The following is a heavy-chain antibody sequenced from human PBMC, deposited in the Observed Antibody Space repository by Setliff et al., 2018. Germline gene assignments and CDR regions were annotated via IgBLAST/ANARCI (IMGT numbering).Heavy chain of an antibody. V-gene: IGHV4-34*01. CDR2: INHSGST. CDR3: ARGKVLYDYVWGSYRYEDYYYGMDV. Sequence: KSSETLSLTCAVYGGSFSGYYWSWIRQPPGKGLEWIGEINHSGSTNYNPSLKSRVTISVDTSKNQFSLKLSSVNAADTAVYYCARGKVLYDYVWGSYRYEDYYYGMDVWGQGTTVTVSS. J-gene: IGHJ6*02. D-gene: IGHD3-16*02. CDR1: GGSFSGYY.